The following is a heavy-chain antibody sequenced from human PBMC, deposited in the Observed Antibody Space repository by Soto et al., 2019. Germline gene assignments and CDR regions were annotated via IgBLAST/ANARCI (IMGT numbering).Heavy chain of an antibody. D-gene: IGHD3-3*01. V-gene: IGHV4-34*01. CDR2: INHSGST. J-gene: IGHJ4*02. Sequence: KASETLSLTCAVYGGSFSGYYWSWIRQPPGKGLEWIGEINHSGSTNYNPSLKSRVTISVDTSKNQFSLKLSSVTAADTAVYYCARAVEVLRFLEWPGGYFDYWGQGTLVTVSS. CDR3: ARAVEVLRFLEWPGGYFDY. CDR1: GGSFSGYY.